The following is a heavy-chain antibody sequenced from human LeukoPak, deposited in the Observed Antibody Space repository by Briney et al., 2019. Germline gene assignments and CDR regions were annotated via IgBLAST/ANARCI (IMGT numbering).Heavy chain of an antibody. CDR1: GFTFSSYA. CDR2: ISGSGGST. J-gene: IGHJ1*01. V-gene: IGHV3-23*01. D-gene: IGHD3-10*01. CDR3: ATREDYGSGSYYLS. Sequence: GGSLRLSCAASGFTFSSYAMSWVRQAPGKGLEWVSAISGSGGSTYYADSVKGRFTISRDNSKNTLYLQMNSLRAEDTAVYYCATREDYGSGSYYLSWGQGTPVTVSS.